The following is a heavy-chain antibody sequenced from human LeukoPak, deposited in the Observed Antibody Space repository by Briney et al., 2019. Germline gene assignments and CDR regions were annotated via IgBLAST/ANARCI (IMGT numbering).Heavy chain of an antibody. V-gene: IGHV4-38-2*02. Sequence: SETLSLTCTVSGYSISSGYFWGWMRQPPGKGLEWIGSIYQSETAHYNPSLKSRVTISVDTSKNQFSLKLRSVMAADTAVYYCARGRGSNRRHWFDPWGQGTLVTVSS. D-gene: IGHD4-11*01. CDR2: IYQSETA. J-gene: IGHJ5*02. CDR1: GYSISSGYF. CDR3: ARGRGSNRRHWFDP.